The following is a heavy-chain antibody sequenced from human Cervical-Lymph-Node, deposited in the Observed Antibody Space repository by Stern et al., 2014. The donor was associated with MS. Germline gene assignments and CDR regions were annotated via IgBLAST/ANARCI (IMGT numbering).Heavy chain of an antibody. CDR2: IIPKFGTP. CDR1: GGTFSTPA. CDR3: ARCRDILTAFYDGMDV. D-gene: IGHD3-9*01. J-gene: IGHJ6*02. Sequence: VQLVESGAEVKKPGSSVKVSCKASGGTFSTPAISWVRQVPGLGLEWMGGIIPKFGTPNYAQRFQDRVTITADESTSTAYMELSRLRSEDTAVYYCARCRDILTAFYDGMDVWGQGTTVTVS. V-gene: IGHV1-69*01.